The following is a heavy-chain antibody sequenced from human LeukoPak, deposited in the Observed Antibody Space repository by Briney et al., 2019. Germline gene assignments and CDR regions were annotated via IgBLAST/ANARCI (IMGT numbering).Heavy chain of an antibody. J-gene: IGHJ4*02. D-gene: IGHD1-26*01. CDR2: ISSSSSYI. CDR3: ARDQGVGAVDY. CDR1: GFTFSSYS. Sequence: PGGSRRLSCAASGFTFSSYSMNWFRQAPGKGLEWVSSISSSSSYIYYADSVKGRFTISRDNANNSLYLQMNSLRAEDTAVYYCARDQGVGAVDYWGQGTLVTVSS. V-gene: IGHV3-21*01.